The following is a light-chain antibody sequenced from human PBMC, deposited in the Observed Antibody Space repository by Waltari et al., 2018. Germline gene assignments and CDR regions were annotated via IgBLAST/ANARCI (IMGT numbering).Light chain of an antibody. CDR2: ATS. CDR3: QQSYTTPTWT. J-gene: IGKJ1*01. CDR1: ENVNSY. Sequence: DIQMTQSPSSLSASVGDRVTITCRASENVNSYLNWYQQKPGKAPKLLIYATSSLPTGVPSRFGCRGSGTRFTLTISSLQPEDSATYYCQQSYTTPTWTFGQGTRVEI. V-gene: IGKV1-39*01.